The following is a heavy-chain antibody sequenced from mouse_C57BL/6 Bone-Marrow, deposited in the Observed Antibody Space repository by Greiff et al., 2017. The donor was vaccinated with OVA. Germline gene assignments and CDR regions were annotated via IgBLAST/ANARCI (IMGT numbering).Heavy chain of an antibody. V-gene: IGHV5-15*01. CDR2: ISNLAYSI. Sequence: EVMLVESGGGLVQPGGSLKLSCAASGFTFSDYGMAWVRQAPRKGPEWVAFISNLAYSIYYAATVTGRFTISRENAKNTLYLEMSSLRSEDTAMYYCARRGGGYFDYWGQGTTLTVSS. CDR1: GFTFSDYG. J-gene: IGHJ2*01. CDR3: ARRGGGYFDY.